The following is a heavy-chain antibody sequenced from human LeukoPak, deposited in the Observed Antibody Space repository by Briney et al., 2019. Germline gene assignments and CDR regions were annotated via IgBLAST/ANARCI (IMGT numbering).Heavy chain of an antibody. J-gene: IGHJ4*02. Sequence: PSETLSLTCTVSGGSISSSSYYWGWIRQPPGKGLEWIGSIYYSGGAYYNPSLKSRVTISVDTSKNQFSLKLSSVTAADTAVYYCASYDFWSGYPFDYWGQGTLVTVSS. CDR2: IYYSGGA. CDR3: ASYDFWSGYPFDY. D-gene: IGHD3-3*01. CDR1: GGSISSSSYY. V-gene: IGHV4-39*01.